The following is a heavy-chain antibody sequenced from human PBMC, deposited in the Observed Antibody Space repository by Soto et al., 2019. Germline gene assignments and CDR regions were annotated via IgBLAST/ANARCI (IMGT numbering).Heavy chain of an antibody. V-gene: IGHV1-69*02. J-gene: IGHJ4*02. CDR2: IIPILGIA. Sequence: QVQLVQSGAEVKKPGSSVKVSCKASGGTFSSYTISWVRQAPGQGLEWMGRIIPILGIANYAQKFQGRVTINADKSKSTAYMELSSLRSEDTAVYYCARTQGSGYSPTFDCWGQGTLVTVSS. CDR1: GGTFSSYT. D-gene: IGHD3-3*01. CDR3: ARTQGSGYSPTFDC.